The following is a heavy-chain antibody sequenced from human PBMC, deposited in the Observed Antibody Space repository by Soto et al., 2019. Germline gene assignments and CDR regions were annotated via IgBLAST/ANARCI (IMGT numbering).Heavy chain of an antibody. CDR1: GYTFTGYY. V-gene: IGHV1-46*01. D-gene: IGHD2-15*01. J-gene: IGHJ5*02. CDR3: ARRYCSGGSCSNAPIPGFDP. Sequence: ASVKVSCKASGYTFTGYYMHWVRQAPGQGLEWMGIINPSGGSTSYAQKFQGRVTMTRDTSTSTVYMELSSLRSEDTAVYYCARRYCSGGSCSNAPIPGFDPWGQGTLVTVSS. CDR2: INPSGGST.